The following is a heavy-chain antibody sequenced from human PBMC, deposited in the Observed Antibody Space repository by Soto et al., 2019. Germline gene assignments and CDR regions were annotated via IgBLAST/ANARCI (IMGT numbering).Heavy chain of an antibody. CDR2: IKQDGSEK. V-gene: IGHV3-7*01. CDR3: ARDPSVVVVAATPYYYYGMDV. Sequence: EVQLVESGGGLVQPGGSLRLSCAASGFTFSSYWMSWVRQAPGKGLEWVANIKQDGSEKYYVDSVKGRFTISRDKAKNSLYLQMNSLRAEDTAVYYCARDPSVVVVAATPYYYYGMDVWGQGTTVTVSS. J-gene: IGHJ6*02. CDR1: GFTFSSYW. D-gene: IGHD2-15*01.